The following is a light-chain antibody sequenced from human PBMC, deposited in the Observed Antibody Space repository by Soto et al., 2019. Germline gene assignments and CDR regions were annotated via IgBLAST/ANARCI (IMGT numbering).Light chain of an antibody. CDR2: ATS. Sequence: EIVMTQSPATLSVSPGERATLSCRASQSVSSNLAWYQQKPGQPPRLLIYATSTRATDIPARFSGSGSGTEFTLTISSLKSEDVAVYYCQQYNSWPPWAFGQGTKVEI. V-gene: IGKV3-15*01. CDR3: QQYNSWPPWA. CDR1: QSVSSN. J-gene: IGKJ1*01.